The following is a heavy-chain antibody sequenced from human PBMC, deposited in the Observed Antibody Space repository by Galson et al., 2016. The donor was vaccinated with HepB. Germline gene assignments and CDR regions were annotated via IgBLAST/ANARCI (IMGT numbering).Heavy chain of an antibody. CDR1: GFTFSTFS. J-gene: IGHJ5*02. CDR2: TSSSTSYF. CDR3: ARERGWGGGWNGFDP. V-gene: IGHV3-21*01. Sequence: SLRLSCAASGFTFSTFSVNWLRQAPGKGLEWVSSTSSSTSYFYYADSVKGRFTISRDNAKNSMFLQMNSLRAEETAVYYCARERGWGGGWNGFDPWGQGTLVTVSS. D-gene: IGHD6-19*01.